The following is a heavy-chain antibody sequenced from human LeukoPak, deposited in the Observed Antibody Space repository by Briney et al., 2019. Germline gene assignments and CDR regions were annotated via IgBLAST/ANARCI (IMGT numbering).Heavy chain of an antibody. V-gene: IGHV4-59*08. Sequence: PSETLSLTCTVSGGSISSYYWSWIRQPPGKGLEWIGYIYYSGSTNYNPSLKSRVTISVDRSKNQFSLKLRSVTAADTAVYYCARTYCGGDCRGYYYHYYMDVWGKGTTVTISS. CDR3: ARTYCGGDCRGYYYHYYMDV. CDR2: IYYSGST. D-gene: IGHD2-21*02. J-gene: IGHJ6*03. CDR1: GGSISSYY.